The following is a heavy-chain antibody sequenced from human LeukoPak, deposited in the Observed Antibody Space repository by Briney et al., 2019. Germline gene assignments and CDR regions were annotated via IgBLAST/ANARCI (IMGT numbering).Heavy chain of an antibody. J-gene: IGHJ4*02. V-gene: IGHV3-23*01. CDR3: TKWSGFGDD. CDR2: ISGSGGST. Sequence: GGSLRLSCAASGFTFSSYAMSWVRQAPGKGLEWVSAISGSGGSTFYADSVKGRFTISRDNSRNTLYLQMSSLRPEDTAVYYCTKWSGFGDDWGQGTLVTVSS. D-gene: IGHD3-10*01. CDR1: GFTFSSYA.